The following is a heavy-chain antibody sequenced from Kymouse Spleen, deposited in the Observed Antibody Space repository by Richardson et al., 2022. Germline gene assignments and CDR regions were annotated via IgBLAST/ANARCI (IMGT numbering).Heavy chain of an antibody. CDR3: AREGGIITMVRGVKDWFDP. V-gene: IGHV4-39*01. J-gene: IGHJ5*02. CDR2: IYYSGST. Sequence: QLQLQESGPGLVKPSETLSLTCTVSGGSISSSSYYWGWIRQPPGKGLEWIGSIYYSGSTYYNPSLKSRVTISVDTSKNQFSLKLSSVTAADTAVYYCAREGGIITMVRGVKDWFDPWGQGTLVTVSS. D-gene: IGHD3-10*01. CDR1: GGSISSSSYY.